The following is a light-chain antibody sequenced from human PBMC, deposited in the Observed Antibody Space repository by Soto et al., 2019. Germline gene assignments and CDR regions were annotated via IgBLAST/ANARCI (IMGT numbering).Light chain of an antibody. V-gene: IGLV2-14*01. CDR3: CSYATISTYL. CDR2: DVS. CDR1: SSDVGSFDS. J-gene: IGLJ1*01. Sequence: QSALTQPASVSGSPGQPITISCTGTSSDVGSFDSVAWYQHNPGKAPKLMIYDVSNRPSGVSSRFSGSKSGNTASLSISGLQTEDEANYYCCSYATISTYLFGNGTKVTVL.